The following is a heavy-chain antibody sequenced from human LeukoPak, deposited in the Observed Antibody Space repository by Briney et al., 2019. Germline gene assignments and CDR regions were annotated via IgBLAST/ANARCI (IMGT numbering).Heavy chain of an antibody. J-gene: IGHJ4*02. CDR1: GGTFSSYA. D-gene: IGHD2-15*01. V-gene: IGHV1-69*01. CDR2: IIPIFGTA. CDR3: VRVPPRYCSGGSCSPFDY. Sequence: GSSVKVSCTASGGTFSSYAISWVRQAPGQGLEWMGGIIPIFGTANYAQKFQGRVTITADESTSTAYMELSSLRSEDTAVYYCVRVPPRYCSGGSCSPFDYRGQGTLVTVSS.